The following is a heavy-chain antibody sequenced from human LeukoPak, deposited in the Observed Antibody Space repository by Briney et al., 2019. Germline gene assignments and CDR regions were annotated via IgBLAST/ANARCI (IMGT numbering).Heavy chain of an antibody. CDR1: GFTFSSYE. J-gene: IGHJ6*03. CDR2: IKQDGSEK. D-gene: IGHD3-22*01. V-gene: IGHV3-7*01. CDR3: ARAAITTDNGGYYYYMDV. Sequence: GGSLRLSCAASGFTFSSYEMNWVRQAPGKGLEWVANIKQDGSEKYYVDSVKGRFTISRDNAKNSLYLQMNSLRAEDTAVYYCARAAITTDNGGYYYYMDVWGKGTTVTVSS.